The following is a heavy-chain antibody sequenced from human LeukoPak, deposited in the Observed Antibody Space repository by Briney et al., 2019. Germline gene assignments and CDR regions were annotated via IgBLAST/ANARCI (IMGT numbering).Heavy chain of an antibody. V-gene: IGHV4-39*07. Sequence: SETLSLTCTVSGGSISSSSYYWGWIRQPPGKGLEWIGRIYTSGSTNYNPSLKSRVTISVDTSKSQLSLKLSSVTAADTAVYYCARVSWDCSSTSCSLHYFDYWGQGTLVTVSS. CDR3: ARVSWDCSSTSCSLHYFDY. D-gene: IGHD2-2*01. CDR2: IYTSGST. J-gene: IGHJ4*02. CDR1: GGSISSSSYY.